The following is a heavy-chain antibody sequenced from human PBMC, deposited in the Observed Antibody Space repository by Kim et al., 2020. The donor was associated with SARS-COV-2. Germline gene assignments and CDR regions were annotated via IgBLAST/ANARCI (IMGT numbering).Heavy chain of an antibody. D-gene: IGHD5-12*01. CDR3: AKSGQLDY. Sequence: GATTYSPGSVKGRFTISRDNSKNTLYLQMNNRRAEDTAVYFCAKSGQLDYWGQGTLVTVSS. CDR2: GATT. V-gene: IGHV3-23*01. J-gene: IGHJ4*02.